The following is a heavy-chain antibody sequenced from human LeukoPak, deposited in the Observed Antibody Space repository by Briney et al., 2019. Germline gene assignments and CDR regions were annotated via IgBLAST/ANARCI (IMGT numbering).Heavy chain of an antibody. CDR3: ARDGGYYDYVWGSYRFDY. CDR2: IIPIFGTA. J-gene: IGHJ4*02. D-gene: IGHD3-16*02. Sequence: SVKVSCKASGGTFSSYAISWVRQAPGQGLEWMGGIIPIFGTANYAQKFQGRVTITADKSTSTAYMELCSLRSEDTAVYYCARDGGYYDYVWGSYRFDYWGQGTLVTVSS. V-gene: IGHV1-69*06. CDR1: GGTFSSYA.